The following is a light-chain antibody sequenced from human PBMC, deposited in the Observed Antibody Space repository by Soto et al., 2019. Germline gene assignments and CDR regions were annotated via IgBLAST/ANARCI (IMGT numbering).Light chain of an antibody. CDR1: QNINNY. J-gene: IGKJ5*01. Sequence: DIQMTHAPSSLSASVGDRVTITFQASQNINNYLNWYQQKPGRAPKLLIYDASNLEAGVPSRFRGSGSGTDFTFTISRLQPEDIATYYCKQYENLPTFGQGTRRAIK. CDR2: DAS. CDR3: KQYENLPT. V-gene: IGKV1-33*01.